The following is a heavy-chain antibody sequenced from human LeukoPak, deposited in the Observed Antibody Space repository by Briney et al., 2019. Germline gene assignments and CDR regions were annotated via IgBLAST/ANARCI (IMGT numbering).Heavy chain of an antibody. Sequence: SETLSLTCAVYGGSFSGYYWSWIRQPPGKGLEWIGEINHSGGTNYNPSLKSRVTISVDTSRNQFSLKLSSVTAADTAVYYCARPGYSYMNYWGQGTLVTVSS. V-gene: IGHV4-34*01. CDR2: INHSGGT. CDR1: GGSFSGYY. D-gene: IGHD5-18*01. J-gene: IGHJ4*02. CDR3: ARPGYSYMNY.